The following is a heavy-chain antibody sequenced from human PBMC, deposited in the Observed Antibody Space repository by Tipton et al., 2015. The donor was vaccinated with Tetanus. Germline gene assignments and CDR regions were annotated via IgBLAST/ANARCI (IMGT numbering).Heavy chain of an antibody. CDR1: GFNFRSYG. V-gene: IGHV3-30*18. CDR3: AKFPGAVILDLPYFVMEV. J-gene: IGHJ6*02. D-gene: IGHD3-16*01. CDR2: ISHDGGEN. Sequence: SLRLSCEASGFNFRSYGMHWVRQAPGKGPEWVAFISHDGGENFQTASVKGRFTVSRDNLKKTLYLQMDSLRAEDTAVYFCAKFPGAVILDLPYFVMEVWGQGPTVIVSS.